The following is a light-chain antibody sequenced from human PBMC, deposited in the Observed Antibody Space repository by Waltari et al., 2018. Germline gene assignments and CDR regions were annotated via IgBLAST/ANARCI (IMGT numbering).Light chain of an antibody. CDR2: GTS. Sequence: EIVLTQSPGTLSLSPGDSATLSCRASQSVSNNYLAWYQQKPGQAPSLLIYGTSNRASGIPDRFSGSGSGTDLTLTISRLEPEDFAVYYCQQFGSSFTFGPGTKVDIK. J-gene: IGKJ3*01. CDR1: QSVSNNY. CDR3: QQFGSSFT. V-gene: IGKV3-20*01.